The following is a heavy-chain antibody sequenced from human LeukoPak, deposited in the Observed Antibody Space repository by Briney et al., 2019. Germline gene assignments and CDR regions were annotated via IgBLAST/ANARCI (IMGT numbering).Heavy chain of an antibody. CDR1: GGSFSGYY. Sequence: SKTLSLTCAVYGGSFSGYYWSWIRQPPGKGLEWIGEINHSGSTNYNPSLKSRVTISVDTSKNQFSLKLSSVTAADTAVYYCARVGVPRAYYFDYRGQGTLVTVSS. V-gene: IGHV4-34*01. D-gene: IGHD6-6*01. J-gene: IGHJ4*02. CDR3: ARVGVPRAYYFDY. CDR2: INHSGST.